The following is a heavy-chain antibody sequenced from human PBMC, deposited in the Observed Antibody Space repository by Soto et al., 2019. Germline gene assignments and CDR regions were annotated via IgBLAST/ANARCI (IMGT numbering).Heavy chain of an antibody. CDR2: VFYTGFT. CDR3: ARGYYESSDYFVGSPIFDY. D-gene: IGHD3-22*01. Sequence: SETLSLTCAVSGGSISGSYYYWAWLRQSPGKGPEWIGSVFYTGFTSYNPSLESRVSVSVDTSKSQFSLKLTSVTAADTAVYYCARGYYESSDYFVGSPIFDYWGQGSLVTVSS. CDR1: GGSISGSYYY. V-gene: IGHV4-39*01. J-gene: IGHJ4*02.